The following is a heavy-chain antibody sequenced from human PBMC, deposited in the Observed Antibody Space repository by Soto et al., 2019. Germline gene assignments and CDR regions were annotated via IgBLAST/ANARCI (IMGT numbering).Heavy chain of an antibody. Sequence: TSETLSLTCTVSGGSISSGDYYWSWIRQPPGKGLEWIGYIYYSGSTYYNPSLKSRVTISVDTSKNQFSLKLGSVTAADTAVYYCAREGHTMVRGVISYWGQGTLVTVSS. CDR3: AREGHTMVRGVISY. CDR2: IYYSGST. D-gene: IGHD3-10*01. V-gene: IGHV4-30-4*01. CDR1: GGSISSGDYY. J-gene: IGHJ4*02.